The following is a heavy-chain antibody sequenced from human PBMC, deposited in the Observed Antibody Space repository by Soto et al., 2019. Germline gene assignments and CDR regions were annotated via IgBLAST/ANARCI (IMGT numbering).Heavy chain of an antibody. CDR3: AREGAHSTGWFEDFEQ. J-gene: IGHJ4*02. CDR2: ISTYNGNT. V-gene: IGHV1-18*04. CDR1: GYTFISYS. D-gene: IGHD6-13*01. Sequence: QVPLVQSGGEVKKPGASVNISCKATGYTFISYSITWVRQAPGQELEWMGWISTYNGNTKYAQSLQGRVTFTRDTSTNTAFMKIRGLRSDATPIYYCAREGAHSTGWFEDFEQWGQGTLVAVSS.